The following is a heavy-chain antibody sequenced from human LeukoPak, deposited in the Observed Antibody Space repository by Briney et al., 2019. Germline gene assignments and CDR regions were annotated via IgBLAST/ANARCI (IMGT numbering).Heavy chain of an antibody. Sequence: GGSLRLSCAASGFTFSSYSMNWVRQAPGKGLEWVSSISSSSSYIYYADSVKGRFTISRDNAKNSLYLQMNSLRAEDTAVYYCARRRRTGDDAFDIWGQGTMVTVSS. CDR3: ARRRRTGDDAFDI. CDR2: ISSSSSYI. V-gene: IGHV3-21*01. D-gene: IGHD7-27*01. J-gene: IGHJ3*02. CDR1: GFTFSSYS.